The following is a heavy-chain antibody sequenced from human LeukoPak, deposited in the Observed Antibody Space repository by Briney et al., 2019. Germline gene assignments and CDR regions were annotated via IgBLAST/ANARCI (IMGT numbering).Heavy chain of an antibody. CDR1: GFTFSNYW. J-gene: IGHJ5*02. Sequence: GGSLRLSCAASGFTFSNYWMSWVRQAAGKGLEWVASIKVEGTEKYYVDSVKGRFTISRDDAKNSLYLQMNSLRAEDTAVYYCARAVGYSWFDPWGQGTLVTVSS. CDR3: ARAVGYSWFDP. V-gene: IGHV3-7*01. CDR2: IKVEGTEK.